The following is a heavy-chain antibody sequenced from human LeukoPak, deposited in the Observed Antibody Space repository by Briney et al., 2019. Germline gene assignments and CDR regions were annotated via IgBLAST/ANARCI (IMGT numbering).Heavy chain of an antibody. D-gene: IGHD6-13*01. V-gene: IGHV7-4-1*02. J-gene: IGHJ6*03. CDR1: GYTFTSNA. Sequence: ASVKVSCKASGYTFTSNALGWVRQAPGQGLEWMGWINTNTGNPTYAQGFTGRFVFSLDTSVSTAYLQISSLKAEDTAVYYCARDGGWALSSWYDNYYYYMDVWGKGTTVTVSS. CDR2: INTNTGNP. CDR3: ARDGGWALSSWYDNYYYYMDV.